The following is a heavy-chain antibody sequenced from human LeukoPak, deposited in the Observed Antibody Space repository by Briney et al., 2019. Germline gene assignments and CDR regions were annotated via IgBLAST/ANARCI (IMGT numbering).Heavy chain of an antibody. CDR2: INPSGGST. V-gene: IGHV1-46*01. CDR3: ARDYCGGDCYFD. Sequence: ASVKVSCKASGYTFTSYYMHWVRQAPGQGLEWMGIINPSGGSTSYAQKFQGRVTMTRDTSTSTVYMELSGLRSEDTAVYYCARDYCGGDCYFDWGQGTLVTVSS. D-gene: IGHD2-21*02. J-gene: IGHJ4*02. CDR1: GYTFTSYY.